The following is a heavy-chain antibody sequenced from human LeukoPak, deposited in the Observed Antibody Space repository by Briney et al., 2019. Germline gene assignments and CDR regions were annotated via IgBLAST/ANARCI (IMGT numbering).Heavy chain of an antibody. D-gene: IGHD1-26*01. V-gene: IGHV4-39*01. CDR2: ISSSGST. CDR1: VASISSSDYY. CDR3: ARRTSNPVGAIDY. J-gene: IGHJ4*02. Sequence: SETLSLTCTVSVASISSSDYYWGWIRQPPGKGLEWIGAISSSGSTYYNPSLKSRVTISIDSSKNQFSLKLSSVTAADTAVYYCARRTSNPVGAIDYWGQGALVTVSS.